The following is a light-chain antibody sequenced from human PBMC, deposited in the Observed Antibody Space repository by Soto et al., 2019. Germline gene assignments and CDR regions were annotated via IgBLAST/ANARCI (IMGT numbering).Light chain of an antibody. J-gene: IGLJ1*01. V-gene: IGLV2-8*01. CDR2: EVS. CDR3: SSYAGSNNFV. CDR1: SSDIGGYNN. Sequence: QSALTQPPSASGSPGQSVTISCTGTSSDIGGYNNVSWYQQHPGKAPKVMIYEVSKRPSGVPERFSGSKSGNTASLTVSGLQAEDEADYYCSSYAGSNNFVFGTGTKLTVL.